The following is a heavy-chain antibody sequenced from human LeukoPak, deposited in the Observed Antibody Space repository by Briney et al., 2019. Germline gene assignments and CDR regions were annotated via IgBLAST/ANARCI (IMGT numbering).Heavy chain of an antibody. V-gene: IGHV1-46*01. CDR2: INPSGGST. D-gene: IGHD2-2*02. J-gene: IGHJ4*02. Sequence: ASVKVSCKASGYTFTSYYMHWVRQAPGQGLEWMGIINPSGGSTSYAQEFQGRVTMARDTSTSTVYMELSSLRSEDTAVYYCARVEYQLLYDYWGQGTLVTVSS. CDR3: ARVEYQLLYDY. CDR1: GYTFTSYY.